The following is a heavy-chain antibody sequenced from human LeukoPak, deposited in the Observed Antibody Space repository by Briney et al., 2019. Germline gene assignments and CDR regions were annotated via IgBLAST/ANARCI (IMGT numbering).Heavy chain of an antibody. Sequence: SVKVSCKASGGAFSSFGITWVRQAPGQGPEWMGRIIPILDMADYAQKFQGRVTITADKSTRTAYMEMSSLRSEDTAVYYCARDGGWLQTQNHYYYHGLDVWGQGTTVTVSS. V-gene: IGHV1-69*04. CDR1: GGAFSSFG. CDR3: ARDGGWLQTQNHYYYHGLDV. CDR2: IIPILDMA. D-gene: IGHD5-24*01. J-gene: IGHJ6*02.